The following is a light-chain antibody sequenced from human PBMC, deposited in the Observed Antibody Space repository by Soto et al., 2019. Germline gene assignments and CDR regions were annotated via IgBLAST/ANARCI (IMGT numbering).Light chain of an antibody. CDR1: SGHISYN. Sequence: QSVLTQSSSASASLGSSVKLTCTLSSGHISYNIAWHQQQPGKAPRYLMKLEGSGSYNKGSGVPDRFSGSSSGADRYLTISNLQFEDEADYYCETWDRNTRWVFGGGTKRTVL. CDR3: ETWDRNTRWV. J-gene: IGLJ3*02. V-gene: IGLV4-60*02. CDR2: LEGSGSY.